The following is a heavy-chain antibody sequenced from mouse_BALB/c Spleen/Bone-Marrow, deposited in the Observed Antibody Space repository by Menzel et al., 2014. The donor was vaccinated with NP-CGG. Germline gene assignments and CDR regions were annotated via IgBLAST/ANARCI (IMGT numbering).Heavy chain of an antibody. Sequence: VQLQESGAELAKPGASVKMSCEASGYTFTSYWMHWVKQRPGQGLEWIGYINPSTGYTEYNQKFKDKATLTADKSSSTAYMQLSSLTSEDSAVYYCARYGNYGDYFDYWGQGTTLTVSS. V-gene: IGHV1-7*01. CDR1: GYTFTSYW. D-gene: IGHD2-1*01. J-gene: IGHJ2*01. CDR2: INPSTGYT. CDR3: ARYGNYGDYFDY.